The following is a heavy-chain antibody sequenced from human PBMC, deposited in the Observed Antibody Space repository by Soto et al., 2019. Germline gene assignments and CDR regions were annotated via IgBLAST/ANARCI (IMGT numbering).Heavy chain of an antibody. D-gene: IGHD3-10*01. CDR3: ARDDGSGTKDRVFYYYYGMDV. J-gene: IGHJ6*02. V-gene: IGHV1-2*02. Sequence: GDSGKVSSKASPYTFTGYYIHLVRRAPGQGLECMGWINPNSGGTNYAQKFQGRVTMTRDTSISRAYMDLSRLRSDDTAVYYCARDDGSGTKDRVFYYYYGMDVWGQGTTVTVSS. CDR1: PYTFTGYY. CDR2: INPNSGGT.